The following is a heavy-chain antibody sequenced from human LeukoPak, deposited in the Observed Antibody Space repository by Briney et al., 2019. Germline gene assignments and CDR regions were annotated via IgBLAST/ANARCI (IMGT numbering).Heavy chain of an antibody. CDR2: IYPGDSDI. V-gene: IGHV5-51*01. D-gene: IGHD3-22*01. Sequence: GESLKISCKASGYRFTNYWIGWVRQMPGKGLECMGIIYPGDSDIRYSPSFQGQVTISADKSIATAYLQWSSLKASDTAIYYCARPQNSNREYYDSSGYYPTYYFDYWGQGTLVTVSS. J-gene: IGHJ4*02. CDR3: ARPQNSNREYYDSSGYYPTYYFDY. CDR1: GYRFTNYW.